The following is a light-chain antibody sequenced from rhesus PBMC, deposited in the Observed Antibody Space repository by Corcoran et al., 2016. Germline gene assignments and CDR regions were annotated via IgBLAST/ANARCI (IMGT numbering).Light chain of an antibody. Sequence: DIQMTQSPSSLSASVGDTVTITCRASQGISSYLNWFQQKPGKAPKLLIYAASSLESGVPTRFSGSGSGTDFTLTISSLQPEDFAAYYCLQYNSYPWTFGQGTKVEIK. V-gene: IGKV1-28*02. CDR3: LQYNSYPWT. CDR1: QGISSY. J-gene: IGKJ1*01. CDR2: AAS.